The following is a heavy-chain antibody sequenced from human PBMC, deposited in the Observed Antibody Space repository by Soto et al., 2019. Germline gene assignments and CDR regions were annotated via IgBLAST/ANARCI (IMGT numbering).Heavy chain of an antibody. J-gene: IGHJ3*02. D-gene: IGHD1-20*01. CDR1: GFTFSSYA. CDR2: ISGSGGST. V-gene: IGHV3-23*01. Sequence: GGSLRLSCAASGFTFSSYAMSWVRQAPGKGLEWVSAISGSGGSTYYADSVKGRFTISRDNSKNTLYLQMNSLRAEDTAVYYCASSDWSRYKVSAFDIWGQGTMVTVSS. CDR3: ASSDWSRYKVSAFDI.